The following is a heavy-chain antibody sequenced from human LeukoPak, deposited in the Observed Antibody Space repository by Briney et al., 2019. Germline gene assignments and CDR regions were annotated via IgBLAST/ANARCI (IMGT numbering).Heavy chain of an antibody. J-gene: IGHJ6*02. CDR2: ISAYNGNT. CDR3: ARDVALTDYYYYGMDV. D-gene: IGHD7-27*01. Sequence: ASVKVSCKASGYTFTSYGISWVRQAPGQGLAWMGWISAYNGNTNYAQKLQGRVTMTTDTSTSTAYMELRSLRSDDTAVYYCARDVALTDYYYYGMDVWGQGTTVTVSS. V-gene: IGHV1-18*01. CDR1: GYTFTSYG.